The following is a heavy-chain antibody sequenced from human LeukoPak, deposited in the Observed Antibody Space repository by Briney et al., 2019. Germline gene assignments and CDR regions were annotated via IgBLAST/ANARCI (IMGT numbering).Heavy chain of an antibody. D-gene: IGHD3-22*01. V-gene: IGHV5-51*01. CDR1: GYSFTSYW. CDR2: IYPGDSDT. J-gene: IGHJ4*01. Sequence: GESLQISCKGSGYSFTSYWIGWVRQLPGKGLEWMGIIYPGDSDTRYSPSFQGQVTISADKSISTAYLQWSSLKASDTAMYYCARQIDYDSSGYYSSDYSDYWGHGTLVTVSS. CDR3: ARQIDYDSSGYYSSDYSDY.